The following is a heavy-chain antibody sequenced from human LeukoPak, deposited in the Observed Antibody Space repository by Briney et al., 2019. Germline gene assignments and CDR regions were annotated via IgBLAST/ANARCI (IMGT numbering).Heavy chain of an antibody. J-gene: IGHJ4*02. CDR2: IYPGDSDT. Sequence: GESLKISCKGSGYSFTSYWIGWVRQMPGKGLEWMGIIYPGDSDTRYSPSFQGQVTISADKSISTAYLQWSSLKASDTAMYYCARAGGRLWFGELLTYFDYWGQGTLVTVSS. V-gene: IGHV5-51*01. CDR1: GYSFTSYW. D-gene: IGHD3-10*01. CDR3: ARAGGRLWFGELLTYFDY.